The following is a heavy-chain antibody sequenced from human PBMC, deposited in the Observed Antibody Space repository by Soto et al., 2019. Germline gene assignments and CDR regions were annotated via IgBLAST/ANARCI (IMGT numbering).Heavy chain of an antibody. V-gene: IGHV4-31*03. Sequence: QVHLQESGPGLVKSSQTLSLTCTVSGGSISSGGYYWSWIRQHPGKGLEWIGYIYYSGSTYYNPSPKRRVTISVDTSKNQFSLKLSSVTAADTAVYYCPRDHSVAPTSGSYGAFDIWGQGTMVTVSS. CDR2: IYYSGST. J-gene: IGHJ3*02. D-gene: IGHD1-26*01. CDR3: PRDHSVAPTSGSYGAFDI. CDR1: GGSISSGGYY.